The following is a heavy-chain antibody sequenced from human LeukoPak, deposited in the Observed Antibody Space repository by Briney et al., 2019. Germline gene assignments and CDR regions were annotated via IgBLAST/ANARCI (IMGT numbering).Heavy chain of an antibody. Sequence: ASVKVSCKASGYTFTSYDINWVRQATGQGLEWMGWMNPNSGNTGYAQKLQGRVTITRKTSINTAYMELNSLGSEDTAVYYCARGDVLLWFGESYPNIDYWGQGTLVTVSS. J-gene: IGHJ4*02. D-gene: IGHD3-10*01. CDR3: ARGDVLLWFGESYPNIDY. CDR1: GYTFTSYD. V-gene: IGHV1-8*03. CDR2: MNPNSGNT.